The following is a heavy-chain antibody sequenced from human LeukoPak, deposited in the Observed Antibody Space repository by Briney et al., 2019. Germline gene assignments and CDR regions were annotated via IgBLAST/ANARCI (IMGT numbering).Heavy chain of an antibody. CDR1: GLTFSTYW. V-gene: IGHV3-7*01. CDR2: IKQDGNEK. CDR3: ARVRYGSGSYYYFDY. Sequence: PGGSLRLSCAASGLTFSTYWMNWVRQAPGKGLEWVANIKQDGNEKYYVDSVKGRFTISRDNAKNSLYLQMNSLRAEDTAMYYCARVRYGSGSYYYFDYWGQGTLVTVSS. J-gene: IGHJ4*02. D-gene: IGHD3-10*01.